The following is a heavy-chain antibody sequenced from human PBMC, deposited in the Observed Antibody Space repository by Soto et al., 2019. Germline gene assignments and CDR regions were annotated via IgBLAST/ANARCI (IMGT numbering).Heavy chain of an antibody. CDR1: GYTFTSYG. CDR3: ASKYSGYDLYYFDY. D-gene: IGHD5-12*01. CDR2: IIPIFGTT. V-gene: IGHV1-69*05. J-gene: IGHJ4*02. Sequence: SVKVSCKASGYTFTSYGISWVRQAPGQGLEWMGWIIPIFGTTNYAQKLQGRVTITTDESTSTAYMELSSLRSEDTAVYYCASKYSGYDLYYFDYWGQGTLVTVSS.